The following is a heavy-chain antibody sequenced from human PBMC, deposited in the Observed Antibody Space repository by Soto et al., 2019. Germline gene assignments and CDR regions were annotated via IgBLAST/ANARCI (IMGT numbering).Heavy chain of an antibody. CDR1: GFSFSSYA. CDR3: ARDMYSSDYFVKWFEP. V-gene: IGHV3-30-3*01. Sequence: QAPLVESGGGVVQPGRSLRLSCTASGFSFSSYAMYWFRQPPGKGLEWVAVISHDGINKHYADSVKGRVTVSRDNSNHALDLQLHSLRGEDTAMYYCARDMYSSDYFVKWFEPWGQGTLVTVSS. J-gene: IGHJ5*02. CDR2: ISHDGINK. D-gene: IGHD6-19*01.